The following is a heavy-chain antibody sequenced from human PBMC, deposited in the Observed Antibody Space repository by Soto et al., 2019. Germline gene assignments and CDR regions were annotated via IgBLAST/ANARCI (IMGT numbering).Heavy chain of an antibody. CDR2: IRDKGHSYTT. CDR3: SRAKSSSGWYFFEY. J-gene: IGHJ4*02. Sequence: GGSLRLSCAASGFTFSDHYMDWVRQAPGKGLEWVGRIRDKGHSYTTEYAASVKGRFTISRDDSNSLYLQMNSLKTEDTAVYYCSRAKSSSGWYFFEYWGQGTLVTVSS. CDR1: GFTFSDHY. D-gene: IGHD6-13*01. V-gene: IGHV3-72*01.